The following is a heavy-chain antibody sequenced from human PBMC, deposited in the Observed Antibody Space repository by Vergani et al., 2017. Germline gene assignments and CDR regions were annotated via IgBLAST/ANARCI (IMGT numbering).Heavy chain of an antibody. CDR2: INTNTGNP. V-gene: IGHV7-4-1*02. CDR3: AGDKIEYSSSRLSFRYGLDY. CDR1: GYTFTSYA. Sequence: QVQLVQSGSELKKPGASVKVSCKASGYTFTSYAMNWVRQAPGQGLEWMGWINTNTGNPTYAQAFTGRFVFSLDTSVSTAYLQISSLKAEDTAVYYCAGDKIEYSSSRLSFRYGLDYWGQGTLVTVSS. J-gene: IGHJ4*02. D-gene: IGHD6-6*01.